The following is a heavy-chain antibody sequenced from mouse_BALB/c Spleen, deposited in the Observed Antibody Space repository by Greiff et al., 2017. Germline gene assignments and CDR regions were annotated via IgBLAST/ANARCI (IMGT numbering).Heavy chain of an antibody. J-gene: IGHJ4*01. CDR2: IWSGGST. CDR1: GFSLTSYG. Sequence: VQRVESGPGLVQPSQSLSITCTVSGFSLTSYGVHWVRQSPGKGLEWLGVIWSGGSTDYNAAFISRLSISKDNSKSQVFFKMNSLQADDTAIYYCARSTMITAYAMDYWGQGTSVTVSS. V-gene: IGHV2-4-1*01. D-gene: IGHD2-4*01. CDR3: ARSTMITAYAMDY.